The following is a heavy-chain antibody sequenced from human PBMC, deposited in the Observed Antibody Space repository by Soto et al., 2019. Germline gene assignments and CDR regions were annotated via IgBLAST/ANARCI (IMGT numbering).Heavy chain of an antibody. CDR3: ARRAFGSSRSFDI. CDR1: GFAFSSHP. V-gene: IGHV3-23*01. Sequence: GGSLRLSCTGSGFAFSSHPMSWVRHAPERGLEWVSGISDGGDLTYNADSVRGRFTISRDNSKNTLFLQMNSLRVEDTAVYYCARRAFGSSRSFDIWGQGTMVTVSS. CDR2: ISDGGDLT. J-gene: IGHJ3*02. D-gene: IGHD6-6*01.